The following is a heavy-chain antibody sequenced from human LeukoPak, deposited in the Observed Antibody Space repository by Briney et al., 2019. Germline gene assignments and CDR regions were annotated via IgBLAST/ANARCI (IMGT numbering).Heavy chain of an antibody. J-gene: IGHJ4*02. CDR1: GFTFSSYG. D-gene: IGHD3-10*01. Sequence: PGGSLRLSCAASGFTFSSYGMHWVRQAPGKGLEWVAFIRYDENNQYYADSVKGRFTISRDNSKNTLYLQMNSLRPDDTAVYYCAKDPYTYASGPRYFDYWGQGILVTVSS. CDR3: AKDPYTYASGPRYFDY. CDR2: IRYDENNQ. V-gene: IGHV3-30*02.